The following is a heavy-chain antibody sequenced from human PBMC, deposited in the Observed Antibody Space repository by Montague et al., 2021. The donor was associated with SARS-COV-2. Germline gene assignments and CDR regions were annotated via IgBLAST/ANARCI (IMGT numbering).Heavy chain of an antibody. CDR3: ARAVRGVIIFSPYYGVDV. V-gene: IGHV4-34*01. Sequence: SETLSLTCAVYGGSFNAYYWNWIRQPPGKGLEWIGSIYHSGRTXXXPSXXXRVTVSLDTSKNQFSLKLRSVTAADTAVYYCARAVRGVIIFSPYYGVDVWGQGTSVAVSS. D-gene: IGHD3-10*01. CDR1: GGSFNAYY. CDR2: IYHSGRT. J-gene: IGHJ6*02.